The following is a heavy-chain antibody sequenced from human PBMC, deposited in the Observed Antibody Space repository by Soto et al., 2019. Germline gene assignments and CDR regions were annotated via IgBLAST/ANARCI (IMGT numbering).Heavy chain of an antibody. Sequence: ASVKVSCKANGYGFTSYGISWVRQAPGQGLEWMGWISAYNGNTNYAQKLQGRVTMTTDTSTSTAYMELRSLRSDDTAVYYCARDQYLTRYYDFWSGYYYYFDYWGQGTLVTVSS. CDR1: GYGFTSYG. V-gene: IGHV1-18*01. CDR3: ARDQYLTRYYDFWSGYYYYFDY. CDR2: ISAYNGNT. J-gene: IGHJ4*02. D-gene: IGHD3-3*01.